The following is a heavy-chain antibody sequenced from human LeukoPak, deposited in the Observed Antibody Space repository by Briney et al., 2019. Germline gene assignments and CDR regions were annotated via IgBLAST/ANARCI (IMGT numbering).Heavy chain of an antibody. CDR3: AKDTAPSPYYFDY. D-gene: IGHD5-18*01. CDR1: GFVFSDYG. Sequence: GGSLRLSCAASGFVFSDYGMHWVRQAPGKGLEWVAFVRYDGSNEYYADSVKGRFTISRDNAKNSLYLQMNSLRAEDTALYYCAKDTAPSPYYFDYWGQGTLVTVSS. CDR2: VRYDGSNE. J-gene: IGHJ4*02. V-gene: IGHV3-30*02.